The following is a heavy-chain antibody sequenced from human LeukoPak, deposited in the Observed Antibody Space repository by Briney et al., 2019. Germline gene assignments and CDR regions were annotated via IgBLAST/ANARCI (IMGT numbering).Heavy chain of an antibody. Sequence: PGGSLRLSCAASGFTFSSYEMNWVRQAPGKGLEWVSYISSSGNTKEYADSVKGRFTISRDNGKNSLHPQMNSLRAEDTAVYYCARDYCSGGSCLSNAFDIWGQGTMVTVSS. CDR2: ISSSGNTK. D-gene: IGHD2-15*01. J-gene: IGHJ3*02. V-gene: IGHV3-48*03. CDR1: GFTFSSYE. CDR3: ARDYCSGGSCLSNAFDI.